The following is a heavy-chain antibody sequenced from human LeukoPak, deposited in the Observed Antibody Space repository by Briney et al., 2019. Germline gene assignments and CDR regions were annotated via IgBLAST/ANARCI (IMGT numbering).Heavy chain of an antibody. D-gene: IGHD6-6*01. CDR1: GGSFSSYY. Sequence: SETLSLTCAVYGGSFSSYYWSWIRQPPGKGLEWIGYIYYSGSTNYNPSLKSRVTISVDTSKNQFSLKLSSVTAAGTAVYYCARALYSSFSWFDPWGQGTLVTASS. V-gene: IGHV4-59*01. CDR3: ARALYSSFSWFDP. J-gene: IGHJ5*02. CDR2: IYYSGST.